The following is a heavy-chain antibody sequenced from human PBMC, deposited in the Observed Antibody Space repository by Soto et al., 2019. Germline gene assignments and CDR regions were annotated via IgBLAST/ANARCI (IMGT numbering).Heavy chain of an antibody. J-gene: IGHJ6*03. CDR1: GFTFSSYA. CDR3: AKATKDCTNGVCTTYYYYYYMDV. D-gene: IGHD2-8*01. V-gene: IGHV3-23*01. CDR2: ISGSGGST. Sequence: GGSLRLSCTASGFTFSSYAMSWVRQAPGKGLEWVSAISGSGGSTYYADSVKGRFTISRDNSKNTLYLQMNSLRAEDTAVYYCAKATKDCTNGVCTTYYYYYYMDVWGKGTTVTVSS.